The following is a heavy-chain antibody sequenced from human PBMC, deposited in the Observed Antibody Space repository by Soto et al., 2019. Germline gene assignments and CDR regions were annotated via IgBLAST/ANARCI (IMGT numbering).Heavy chain of an antibody. CDR1: GFTFSGSA. D-gene: IGHD6-19*01. CDR3: TRQDLSSGWYGDGMDV. V-gene: IGHV3-73*01. J-gene: IGHJ6*02. Sequence: PGGSLRLSCAASGFTFSGSAMHWVRQASGKGLEWVGRIRSKANSYATAYAASVKGRFTISRDDSKNTAHLQMDSLKTEDTAVYYCTRQDLSSGWYGDGMDVWGQGTTVTVSS. CDR2: IRSKANSYAT.